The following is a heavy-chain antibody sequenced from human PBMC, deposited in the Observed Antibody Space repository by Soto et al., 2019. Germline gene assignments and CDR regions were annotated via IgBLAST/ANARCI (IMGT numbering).Heavy chain of an antibody. CDR3: TRDQLITP. CDR1: GFTFADYT. CDR2: IRGKGYGGTA. D-gene: IGHD3-22*01. Sequence: GGSLRLSCTGSGFTFADYTITWLRQAPGKGLEWVGFIRGKGYGGTAEYAASVKGRFTISRDDSKSIAYLQMNSLRTEDTAVYFYTRDQLITPWGQGTLVTVSS. V-gene: IGHV3-49*03. J-gene: IGHJ4*03.